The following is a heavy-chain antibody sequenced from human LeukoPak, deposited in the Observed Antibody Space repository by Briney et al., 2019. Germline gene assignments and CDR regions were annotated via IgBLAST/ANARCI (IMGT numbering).Heavy chain of an antibody. D-gene: IGHD2-2*01. CDR3: ARDIDIVVVPAPGGSFDI. CDR1: GFTLSSYS. V-gene: IGHV3-21*01. CDR2: ISSSSSYI. Sequence: GGSLRLPCAASGFTLSSYSMNWVRQAPGKGLEWVSSISSSSSYIYYADSVKGRFTISRDNAKNSLYLQMNSLRAEDTAVYYCARDIDIVVVPAPGGSFDIWGQGTMVTVSS. J-gene: IGHJ3*02.